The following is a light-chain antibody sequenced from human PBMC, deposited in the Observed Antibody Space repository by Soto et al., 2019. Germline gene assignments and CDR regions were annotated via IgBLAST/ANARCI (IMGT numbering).Light chain of an antibody. CDR1: QSLSSN. CDR3: QQYGSSGT. V-gene: IGKV3-20*01. CDR2: GSS. J-gene: IGKJ1*01. Sequence: EIVMTQSPATLSVSPGERATLSCRASQSLSSNLAWYQQKPGQAPRLLIYGSSTRATGIPDRFSGSGSGTDFTLTISRLEPEDFAVYYCQQYGSSGTFGQGTKGDIK.